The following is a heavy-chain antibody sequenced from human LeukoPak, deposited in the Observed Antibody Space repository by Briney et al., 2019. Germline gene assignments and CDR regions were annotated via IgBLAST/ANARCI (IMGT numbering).Heavy chain of an antibody. Sequence: PSETLSLTCTVSGDSISSYYWSWIRQPAGKGLEWIGRMYTSGSTNYNPSLKSRVSMSVDTSKNQFSLKLSSVTAADTAVYYCARQDKSAAGDYWGQGTLVTVSS. D-gene: IGHD6-13*01. CDR3: ARQDKSAAGDY. CDR1: GDSISSYY. CDR2: MYTSGST. V-gene: IGHV4-4*07. J-gene: IGHJ4*02.